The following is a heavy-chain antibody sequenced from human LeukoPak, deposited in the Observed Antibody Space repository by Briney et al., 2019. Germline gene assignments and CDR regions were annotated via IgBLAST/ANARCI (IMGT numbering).Heavy chain of an antibody. D-gene: IGHD3-22*01. J-gene: IGHJ4*02. CDR2: INSDGSGT. CDR1: GFTFSSYW. Sequence: PGGSLTLSCAASGFTFSSYWMRWVRQPPGGGVVWVSRINSDGSGTIYADSVTGRFTIPRDNAKNTLYLKRNSLRAEDTAVYYCARGADSSGDHKSVFDYWGQGTLVTVSS. V-gene: IGHV3-74*01. CDR3: ARGADSSGDHKSVFDY.